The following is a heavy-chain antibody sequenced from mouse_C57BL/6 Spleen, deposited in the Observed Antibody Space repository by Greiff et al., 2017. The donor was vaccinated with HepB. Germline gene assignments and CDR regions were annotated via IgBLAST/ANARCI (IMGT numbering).Heavy chain of an antibody. Sequence: VKLVESGPELVKPGASVKISCKASGYAFSSSWMNWVKQRPGKGLEWIGRIYPGDGDTNYNGKFKGKATLTADKSSSTAYMQLSSLTSEDSAVYFCARSHTVVATGAMDYWGQGTSVTVSS. V-gene: IGHV1-82*01. J-gene: IGHJ4*01. CDR3: ARSHTVVATGAMDY. CDR2: IYPGDGDT. CDR1: GYAFSSSW. D-gene: IGHD1-1*01.